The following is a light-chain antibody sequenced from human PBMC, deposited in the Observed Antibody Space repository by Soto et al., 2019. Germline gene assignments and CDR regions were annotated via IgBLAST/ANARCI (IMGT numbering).Light chain of an antibody. Sequence: EIVMTHSPATLSVSPGERANLSCMASQSFSSNLAWYQQKPCQAPRLLIYGASTRATGIPARFSGSGSGTEFTLTISSLQSEDFAVYYCQQYNDWPPYTFGQGTKLEIK. CDR3: QQYNDWPPYT. CDR2: GAS. CDR1: QSFSSN. V-gene: IGKV3-15*01. J-gene: IGKJ2*01.